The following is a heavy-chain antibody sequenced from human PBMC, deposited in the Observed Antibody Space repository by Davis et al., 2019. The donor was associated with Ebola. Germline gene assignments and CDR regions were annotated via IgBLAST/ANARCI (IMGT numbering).Heavy chain of an antibody. CDR3: AGDAYYYDSSGYYLDY. J-gene: IGHJ4*02. CDR1: GGTFSSYT. Sequence: AASVTVSCKASGGTFSSYTISWVRQAPGQGLEWMGRIIPILGIANYAQKFQGRVTITADKSTSTAYMELSSLRSEDTAVYYCAGDAYYYDSSGYYLDYWGQGTLVTVSS. D-gene: IGHD3-22*01. V-gene: IGHV1-69*02. CDR2: IIPILGIA.